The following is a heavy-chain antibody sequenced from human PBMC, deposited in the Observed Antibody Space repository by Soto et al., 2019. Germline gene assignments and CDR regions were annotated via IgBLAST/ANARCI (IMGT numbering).Heavy chain of an antibody. CDR2: IYYSGST. D-gene: IGHD4-4*01. CDR1: GGSISSYY. Sequence: SETLSLTCTVSGGSISSYYWSWIRQPPGKGLEWIGYIYYSGSTNYNPSLKSRVTISVDTSKNQFSLKLSSVTAADTAVYYCAREVYRNSLYYYYYYMDVWGKGTTVTVSS. V-gene: IGHV4-59*01. J-gene: IGHJ6*03. CDR3: AREVYRNSLYYYYYYMDV.